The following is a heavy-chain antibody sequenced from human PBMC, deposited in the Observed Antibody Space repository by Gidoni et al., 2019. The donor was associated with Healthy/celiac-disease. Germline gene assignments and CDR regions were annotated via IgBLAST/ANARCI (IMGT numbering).Heavy chain of an antibody. CDR1: GFTFDDYA. D-gene: IGHD6-13*01. J-gene: IGHJ4*02. CDR3: AKISDSSSWYFDY. V-gene: IGHV3-9*01. CDR2: ISWNSGSI. Sequence: VQPVESGGGLVQPGRSLRLSCAASGFTFDDYAMHWVRQAPGKGLEWVSGISWNSGSIGYADSVKGRFTISRDNAKKSLYLQMNSLRAEDTALYYCAKISDSSSWYFDYWGQGTLVTVSS.